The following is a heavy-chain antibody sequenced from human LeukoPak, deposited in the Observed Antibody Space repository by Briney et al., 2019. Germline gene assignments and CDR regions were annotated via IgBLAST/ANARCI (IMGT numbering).Heavy chain of an antibody. D-gene: IGHD2-15*01. CDR1: GGSVSGGSYY. V-gene: IGHV4-61*01. CDR2: IYYSGST. J-gene: IGHJ6*02. Sequence: SETLSLTCTVSGGSVSGGSYYWSWIRQPPGKGLEWIGYIYYSGSTNYNPSLKSRVTISVDTSKNQFSLKLSSVTAADTAVYYCASPYCSGGSCPDYYYYGMDVWGQGTTVTVSS. CDR3: ASPYCSGGSCPDYYYYGMDV.